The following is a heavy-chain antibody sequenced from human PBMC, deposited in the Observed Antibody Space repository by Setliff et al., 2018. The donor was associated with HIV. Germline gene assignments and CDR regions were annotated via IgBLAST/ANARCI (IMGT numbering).Heavy chain of an antibody. CDR3: ARGRWYSSSWYEY. CDR2: INHSGST. J-gene: IGHJ4*02. Sequence: LSLTCGVYGGPFSGYYWSWIRQPPGKGLEWIGEINHSGSTNYNPSLKSRVTISVDTSKNQFSLKLSSVTAADTAVYYCARGRWYSSSWYEYWGQGTLVTVSS. CDR1: GGPFSGYY. D-gene: IGHD6-13*01. V-gene: IGHV4-34*01.